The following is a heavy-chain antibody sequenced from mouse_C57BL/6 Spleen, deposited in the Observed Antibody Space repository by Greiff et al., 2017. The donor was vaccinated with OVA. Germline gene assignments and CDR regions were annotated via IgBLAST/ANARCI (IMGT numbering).Heavy chain of an antibody. D-gene: IGHD2-4*01. J-gene: IGHJ3*01. CDR2: INPNYGTT. CDR1: GYSFTDYN. Sequence: VHVKQSGPELVKPGASVKISCKASGYSFTDYNMNWVKQSNGKSLEWIGVINPNYGTTSYNQKFKGKDTLTVDQSSSTAYMQLNSLTSEDSAVYYCARGGFYYDSPLAYWGQGTLVTVSA. V-gene: IGHV1-39*01. CDR3: ARGGFYYDSPLAY.